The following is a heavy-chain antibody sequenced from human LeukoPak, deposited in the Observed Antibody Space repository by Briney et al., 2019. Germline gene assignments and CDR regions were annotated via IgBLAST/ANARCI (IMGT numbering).Heavy chain of an antibody. Sequence: SETLSLTCTVSGGSISSYYWSWIRQPAGKGLEWIGRIYTSGSTNYNPSLTSRVTMSVDTSKNQFSLKLSSVTAADTAVYYCARGIYGSDPSYYYYYYMDVWGKGTTVTISS. CDR3: ARGIYGSDPSYYYYYYMDV. CDR1: GGSISSYY. V-gene: IGHV4-4*07. J-gene: IGHJ6*03. D-gene: IGHD3-10*01. CDR2: IYTSGST.